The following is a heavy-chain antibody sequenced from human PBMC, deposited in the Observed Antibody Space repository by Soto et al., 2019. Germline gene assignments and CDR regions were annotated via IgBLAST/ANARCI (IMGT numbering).Heavy chain of an antibody. CDR1: GHSFTTYW. V-gene: IGHV5-51*01. CDR2: IYPGDSDT. D-gene: IGHD3-10*01. J-gene: IGHJ6*02. Sequence: PGESLKISCKGSGHSFTTYWIGWVRQMPGKGLEWMGIIYPGDSDTRYSPSFQGQVTISVDKSISTAYLQWSSLKASDTAMYYCARSHLGDYGPRDVHSYGMDVWGQGTTVTLSS. CDR3: ARSHLGDYGPRDVHSYGMDV.